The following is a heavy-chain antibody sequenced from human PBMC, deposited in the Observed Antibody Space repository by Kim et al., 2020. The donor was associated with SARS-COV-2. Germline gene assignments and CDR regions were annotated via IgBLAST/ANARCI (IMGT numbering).Heavy chain of an antibody. CDR3: TTDAGGRSGSSSSYGY. CDR2: TKTKTDGGTI. V-gene: IGHV3-15*01. D-gene: IGHD1-26*01. Sequence: GGSLRLSCAASGFTFSDAWMNWVRQAPGKGLEWVGRTKTKTDGGTIDYAAPVKDRFNITRDDSKNTLYLQMNSLRTEDTAVYYCTTDAGGRSGSSSSYGYWGQGTLVTVSS. J-gene: IGHJ4*02. CDR1: GFTFSDAW.